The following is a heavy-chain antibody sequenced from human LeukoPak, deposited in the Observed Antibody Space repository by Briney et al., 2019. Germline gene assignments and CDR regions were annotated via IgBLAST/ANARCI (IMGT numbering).Heavy chain of an antibody. Sequence: GGSLRLSCAASGFTFSSFWMSWARQAPGKGLEWVANIKQDGSEKYYVDSVKGRFTISRDNAKSSLYLQMNSLRAEDTAVYYCARLQYAEYFQHWGQGTLVTVSS. CDR3: ARLQYAEYFQH. V-gene: IGHV3-7*01. D-gene: IGHD2-2*01. CDR2: IKQDGSEK. CDR1: GFTFSSFW. J-gene: IGHJ1*01.